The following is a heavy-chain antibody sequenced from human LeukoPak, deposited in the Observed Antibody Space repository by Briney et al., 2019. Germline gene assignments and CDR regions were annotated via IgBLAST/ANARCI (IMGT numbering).Heavy chain of an antibody. CDR3: ARGGFLGLFVP. V-gene: IGHV4-59*01. Sequence: SETLSLTCTVSGGSISTYYWSWIRQPPGKGLEWIGYIHYSGSTKYNTSLKSRVIISVDTSKNQFSLKLTSVTAADTAVYYCARGGFLGLFVPWGQRTLVTVSS. D-gene: IGHD2-21*01. CDR1: GGSISTYY. CDR2: IHYSGST. J-gene: IGHJ5*02.